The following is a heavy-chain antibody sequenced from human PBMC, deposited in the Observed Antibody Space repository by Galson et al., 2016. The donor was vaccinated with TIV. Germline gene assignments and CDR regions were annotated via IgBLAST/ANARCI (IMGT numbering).Heavy chain of an antibody. J-gene: IGHJ6*02. Sequence: SVKVSCKASGYTFTEYYIHWVRQAPGQGLEWMGGIIPIFGTANYAQKFQGRVTITADESTSTAYMELSSLRSEDTAVYYCARRSAAITIFGVDYYYGMDVWGQGTTVTVSS. D-gene: IGHD3-3*01. CDR3: ARRSAAITIFGVDYYYGMDV. CDR2: IIPIFGTA. CDR1: GYTFTEYY. V-gene: IGHV1-69*13.